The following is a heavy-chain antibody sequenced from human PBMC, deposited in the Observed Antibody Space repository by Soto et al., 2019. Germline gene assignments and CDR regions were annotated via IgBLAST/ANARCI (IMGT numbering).Heavy chain of an antibody. CDR1: GFTFSIYA. D-gene: IGHD2-15*01. CDR3: AKGPELLLYYLDY. J-gene: IGHJ4*02. CDR2: ISGSGGST. V-gene: IGHV3-23*01. Sequence: GSLRLSCSASGFTFSIYAMSWVGQATGKGLDWVSAISGSGGSTYYADSVKGRFTISRDNSKNTLYLQMNSLRAEDTAVYYCAKGPELLLYYLDYWGQGTLVTVSS.